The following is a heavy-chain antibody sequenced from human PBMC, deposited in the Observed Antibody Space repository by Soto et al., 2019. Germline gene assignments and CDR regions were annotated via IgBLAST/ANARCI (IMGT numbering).Heavy chain of an antibody. Sequence: QVQLVQSGAEVKKPGASVKVSCKASGDTFTDYYIHWVRQAPGQGLEWMGTVNPSGGHTTYEQHCLGTMTMTGDTSPSTLYMELTSLTSEDTAVYYCARGGHVVVVTAALDYWGQGTLVTVSS. J-gene: IGHJ4*02. D-gene: IGHD2-21*02. V-gene: IGHV1-46*01. CDR3: ARGGHVVVVTAALDY. CDR2: VNPSGGHT. CDR1: GDTFTDYY.